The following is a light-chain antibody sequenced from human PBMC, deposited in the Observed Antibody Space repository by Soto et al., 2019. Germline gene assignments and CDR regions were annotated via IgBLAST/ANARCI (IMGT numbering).Light chain of an antibody. Sequence: QSVLTQPPSVSGAPGQRVTISRTGSPSNIGAGYDVHWYQPLPGTAPKLLIYGNSNRPSGVPDRFSGSKSGTSASLAITGLQAEDEADYYCQSYDSSLSGYVFGTGTKLTVL. V-gene: IGLV1-40*01. CDR1: PSNIGAGYD. CDR3: QSYDSSLSGYV. CDR2: GNS. J-gene: IGLJ1*01.